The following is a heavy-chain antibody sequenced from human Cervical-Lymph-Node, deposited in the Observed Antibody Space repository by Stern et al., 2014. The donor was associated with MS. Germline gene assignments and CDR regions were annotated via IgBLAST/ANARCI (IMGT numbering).Heavy chain of an antibody. CDR1: GGSISSSNW. J-gene: IGHJ1*01. CDR2: IYHNGST. Sequence: QVQLVESGPGLVKPSGTLSLTCAVSGGSISSSNWWSWVRQPPGKGLEWIGEIYHNGSTNYNPSLKSRVTISVDKSKNQFSLKLSSVTAADTAVYYCARDSLKYSSGWYRDFQHWGQGTLVTVSS. V-gene: IGHV4-4*02. D-gene: IGHD6-19*01. CDR3: ARDSLKYSSGWYRDFQH.